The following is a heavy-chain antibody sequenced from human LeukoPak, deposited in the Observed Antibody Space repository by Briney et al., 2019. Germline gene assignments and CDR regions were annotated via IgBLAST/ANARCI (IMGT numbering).Heavy chain of an antibody. Sequence: ASVKVSFKASGYTFTEHFIHWVRQAPGQGLQYMGWIHPASANTVYAQMFHGRVTLTRDTPATTTYMELSGLRSDDTAVYYCARDLRPANLWGQGTLVTVSS. V-gene: IGHV1-2*02. CDR3: ARDLRPANL. CDR2: IHPASANT. CDR1: GYTFTEHF. D-gene: IGHD1-7*01. J-gene: IGHJ4*02.